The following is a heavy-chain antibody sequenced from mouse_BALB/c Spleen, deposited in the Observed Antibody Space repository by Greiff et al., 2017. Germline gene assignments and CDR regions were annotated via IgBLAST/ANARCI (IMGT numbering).Heavy chain of an antibody. CDR1: GDSITSGY. D-gene: IGHD2-3*01. CDR3: ARRDGYGDYYAMDY. J-gene: IGHJ4*01. Sequence: EVKLMESGPSLVKPSQTLSLTCSVTGDSITSGYWNWIRKFPGNKLEYMGYISYSGSTYYNPSLKSRISITRDTSKNQYYLQLNSVTTEDTATYYCARRDGYGDYYAMDYWGQGTSVTVSS. V-gene: IGHV3-8*02. CDR2: ISYSGST.